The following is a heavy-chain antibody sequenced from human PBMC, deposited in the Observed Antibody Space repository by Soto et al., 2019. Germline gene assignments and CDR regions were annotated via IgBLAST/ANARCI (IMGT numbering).Heavy chain of an antibody. D-gene: IGHD2-2*01. CDR3: ARGFGVPAAISPYGMDV. V-gene: IGHV4-61*01. Sequence: SETLSLTCTVSGGSVSSGSYYWSWIRQPPGKGLEWIGYIYYSGSTNYNPSLKSRVTISVDTSKNQFSLKLSSVTAADTAVYYCARGFGVPAAISPYGMDVWGQGTTVTVSS. J-gene: IGHJ6*02. CDR2: IYYSGST. CDR1: GGSVSSGSYY.